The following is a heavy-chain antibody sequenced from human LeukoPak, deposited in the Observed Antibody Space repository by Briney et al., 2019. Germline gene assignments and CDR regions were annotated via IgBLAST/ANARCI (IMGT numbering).Heavy chain of an antibody. D-gene: IGHD3/OR15-3a*01. Sequence: PSETLSLTCTVSGGSISSYYWSWIRQPPGKGLEWIGYIYYSGTTYYNPSLKSRVTISLDTSKNQFSLKLRSVTAADTAVYYCARVQWTSYYYMDVWGKGTTVTVSS. J-gene: IGHJ6*03. V-gene: IGHV4-59*01. CDR1: GGSISSYY. CDR3: ARVQWTSYYYMDV. CDR2: IYYSGTT.